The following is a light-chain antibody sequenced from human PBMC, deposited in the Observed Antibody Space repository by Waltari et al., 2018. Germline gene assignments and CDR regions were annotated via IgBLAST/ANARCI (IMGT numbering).Light chain of an antibody. CDR1: RGSIASNF. CDR2: EDN. J-gene: IGLJ2*01. Sequence: NFMLTQPHSVSESPGKTVTISCTRSRGSIASNFVQWYQQRPGSAPTTVIYEDNQRPSGVPDRFSGSIDSSSNSASLTISGLKTEDEADYYCQSYDSNSVIFGGGTKLTVL. V-gene: IGLV6-57*03. CDR3: QSYDSNSVI.